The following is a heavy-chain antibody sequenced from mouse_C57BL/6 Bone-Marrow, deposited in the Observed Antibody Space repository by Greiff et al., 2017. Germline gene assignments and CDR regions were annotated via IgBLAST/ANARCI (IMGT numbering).Heavy chain of an antibody. Sequence: QVQLQQPGAELVMPGASVKLSCKASGYTFTSYWMHWVKQRPGQGLEWIGEIDPSDSYTNYNQKFKGKSTLTVDKSSSTAYMQLSSLTSEDSAVYYCARLAIYYGNDAWFAYWGQGTLVTVSA. CDR2: IDPSDSYT. J-gene: IGHJ3*01. V-gene: IGHV1-69*01. D-gene: IGHD2-2*01. CDR3: ARLAIYYGNDAWFAY. CDR1: GYTFTSYW.